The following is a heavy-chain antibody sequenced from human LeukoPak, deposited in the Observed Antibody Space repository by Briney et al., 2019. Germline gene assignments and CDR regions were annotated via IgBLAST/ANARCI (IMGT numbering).Heavy chain of an antibody. J-gene: IGHJ3*02. V-gene: IGHV1-46*01. CDR2: INPSGGST. Sequence: ASVNVSCKASGYTFTSYYMHWVRQAPGQGLEWIGIINPSGGSTSYAQKFQGRVTMTRDTSTSTVYMELSSLRSEDTAVYYCAREAYCGGDCTIDAFDIWGQGTMVTVSS. D-gene: IGHD2-21*02. CDR3: AREAYCGGDCTIDAFDI. CDR1: GYTFTSYY.